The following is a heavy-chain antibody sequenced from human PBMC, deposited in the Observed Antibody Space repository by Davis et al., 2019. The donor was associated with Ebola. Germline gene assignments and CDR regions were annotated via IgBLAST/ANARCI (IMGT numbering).Heavy chain of an antibody. D-gene: IGHD6-13*01. CDR2: IYYSGST. CDR3: ARLYSSSWYVTIGDWFDP. CDR1: GGSISSGGYY. V-gene: IGHV4-61*08. Sequence: PSETLSLTCTVSGGSISSGGYYWSWIRQPPGKGLEWIGYIYYSGSTNYNPSLKSRVTISVDTSKNQFSLKLSSVTAADTAVYYCARLYSSSWYVTIGDWFDPWGQGTLVTVSS. J-gene: IGHJ5*02.